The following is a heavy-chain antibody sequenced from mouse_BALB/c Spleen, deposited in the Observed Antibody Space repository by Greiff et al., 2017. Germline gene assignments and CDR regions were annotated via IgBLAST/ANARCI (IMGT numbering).Heavy chain of an antibody. D-gene: IGHD1-2*01. CDR3: ARRGGFITTATAFAY. CDR2: IWSGGST. J-gene: IGHJ3*01. CDR1: GFSLTSYG. Sequence: QVQLQQSGPGLVQPSQSLSITCTVSGFSLTSYGVHWVRQSPGKGLEWLGVIWSGGSTDYNAAFISRLSISKDNSKSQVFFKMNSLQADDTAIYYCARRGGFITTATAFAYWGQGTLVTVSA. V-gene: IGHV2-4-1*01.